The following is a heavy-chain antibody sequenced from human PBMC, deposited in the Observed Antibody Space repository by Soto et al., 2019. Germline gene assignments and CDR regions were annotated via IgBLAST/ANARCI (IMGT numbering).Heavy chain of an antibody. J-gene: IGHJ4*02. V-gene: IGHV1-3*01. CDR2: INAGYGNT. D-gene: IGHD7-27*01. CDR3: ARDTGDGTFDF. CDR1: GYTFSSYA. Sequence: QVHLVQSGAEVRKPGASVKVSCKASGYTFSSYAMHWVRQAPGQRLKWMGWINAGYGNTKSSQKFQDRVTISRDTCASTAYMELTSLRSEDTAVYYCARDTGDGTFDFWGQGTLVTVSS.